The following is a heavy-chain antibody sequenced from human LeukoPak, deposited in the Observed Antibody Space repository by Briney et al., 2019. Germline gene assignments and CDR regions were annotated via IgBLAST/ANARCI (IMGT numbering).Heavy chain of an antibody. CDR2: ISVSSANT. J-gene: IGHJ4*02. D-gene: IGHD3/OR15-3a*01. CDR3: AKVATTWTIDY. Sequence: PGGSLRLSCAASGFTFSSYAMDWFRQAQGKGLEWVSRISVSSANTYYIDSVKGRFTVSRDNSKNTLYLQMNSLRAEDTAEYYCAKVATTWTIDYWGQGTLVTVSS. CDR1: GFTFSSYA. V-gene: IGHV3-23*01.